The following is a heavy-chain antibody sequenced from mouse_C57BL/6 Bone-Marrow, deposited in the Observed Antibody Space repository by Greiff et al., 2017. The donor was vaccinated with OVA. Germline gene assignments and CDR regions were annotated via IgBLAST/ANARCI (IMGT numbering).Heavy chain of an antibody. D-gene: IGHD2-1*01. J-gene: IGHJ4*01. CDR3: ARGDYGNYYYAMDY. Sequence: EVQLQQSGGGLVQPGGSLKLSCAASGFTFSDYYMYWVRQTPEKRLEWVAYISNGGGSTYYPDTVKVRFTISRDNAKNTLYLQMSRLKSEDTAMYYCARGDYGNYYYAMDYWGQGTSVTVSS. CDR2: ISNGGGST. CDR1: GFTFSDYY. V-gene: IGHV5-12*01.